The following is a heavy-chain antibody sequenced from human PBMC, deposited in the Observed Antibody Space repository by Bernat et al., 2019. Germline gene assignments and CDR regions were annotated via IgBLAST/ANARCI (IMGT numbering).Heavy chain of an antibody. V-gene: IGHV3-72*01. CDR3: TRVATITSYFFDY. J-gene: IGHJ4*02. CDR2: TRNRADSYTT. D-gene: IGHD5-12*01. CDR1: GFTFSDHY. Sequence: EVQLVESGGDLVQPGGSLRLSCAASGFTFSDHYMDWVRQAPGKGLEWVGRTRNRADSYTTEYAASVKGRFTISRDDSENSLYLQMNSLKTDDTAVYYCTRVATITSYFFDYWGQGTLVTVSS.